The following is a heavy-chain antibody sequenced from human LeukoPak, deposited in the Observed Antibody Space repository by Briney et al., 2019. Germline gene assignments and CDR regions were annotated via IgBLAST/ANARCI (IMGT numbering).Heavy chain of an antibody. CDR2: IYHSGST. Sequence: SETLSLTCAVSGGSISSSNWWSWVRQPPGKGLEWIGEIYHSGSTNYNPSLKSRVTISVDTSKNQFSLKLSSVTAADTAVYYCARGLPITMIEINWFDPWGQGTLVTVSS. J-gene: IGHJ5*02. V-gene: IGHV4-4*02. D-gene: IGHD3-22*01. CDR3: ARGLPITMIEINWFDP. CDR1: GGSISSSNW.